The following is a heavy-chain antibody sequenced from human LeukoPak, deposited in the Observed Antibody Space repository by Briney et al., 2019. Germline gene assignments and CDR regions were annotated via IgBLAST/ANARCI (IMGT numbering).Heavy chain of an antibody. CDR2: IIPILGEP. Sequence: ASVKDSCKATGGTFSSYTISWVRQAPGQGLEWMGRIIPILGEPDYAQKFQGRVTITADMSTSTAYMELSSLRSEDTAVYYCARKGGLGTYGIFDYWGQGTLVTVSS. V-gene: IGHV1-69*02. CDR1: GGTFSSYT. J-gene: IGHJ4*02. D-gene: IGHD3-10*01. CDR3: ARKGGLGTYGIFDY.